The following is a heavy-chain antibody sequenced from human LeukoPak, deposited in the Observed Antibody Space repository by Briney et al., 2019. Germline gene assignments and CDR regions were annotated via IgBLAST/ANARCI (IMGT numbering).Heavy chain of an antibody. CDR3: ARETSYGSGTPPFDY. J-gene: IGHJ4*02. CDR2: IYTSGST. CDR1: GGSISSYY. V-gene: IGHV4-4*07. Sequence: SETLSLTCTVSGGSISSYYWSWIRQPAGKGLEWIGRIYTSGSTNYNPSLKSRVTISVDTSKNQFSLKLSSVTAADTAVYYCARETSYGSGTPPFDYWGQGTLVTVSS. D-gene: IGHD3-10*01.